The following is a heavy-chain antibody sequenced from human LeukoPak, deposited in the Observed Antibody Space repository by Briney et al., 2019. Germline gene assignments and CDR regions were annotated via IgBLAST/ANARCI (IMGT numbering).Heavy chain of an antibody. CDR2: INPSGGST. CDR1: GYTFTSYY. J-gene: IGHJ4*02. V-gene: IGHV1-46*03. Sequence: ASVKVSCKASGYTFTSYYMHWVRQAPGQGLEWMGIINPSGGSTSYAQKFQGRVTMTRDTSTSTVYMELSSLRSEDTAVYYCARESVLRYFDWLNRRWYFDYWGQGTLVTVSS. D-gene: IGHD3-9*01. CDR3: ARESVLRYFDWLNRRWYFDY.